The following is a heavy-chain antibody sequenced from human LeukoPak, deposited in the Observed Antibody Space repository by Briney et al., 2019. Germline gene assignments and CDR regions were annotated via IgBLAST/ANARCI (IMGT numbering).Heavy chain of an antibody. CDR1: GFTFNNYG. CDR3: VRELGPFTGFDY. J-gene: IGHJ4*02. CDR2: IWSNGRNK. V-gene: IGHV3-33*01. D-gene: IGHD3-16*01. Sequence: GGSLRLSCVASGFTFNNYGMHWVRQAPGEGLEWVAVIWSNGRNKYYADSVKGRFAISRDNSKNTLDLQMNSLRADDTAVYYCVRELGPFTGFDYWAQGTLVTVSS.